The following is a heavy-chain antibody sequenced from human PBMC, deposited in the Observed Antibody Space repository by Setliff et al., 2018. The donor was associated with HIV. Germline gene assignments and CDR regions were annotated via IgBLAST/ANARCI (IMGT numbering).Heavy chain of an antibody. CDR1: GASISSSSYY. V-gene: IGHV4-39*07. J-gene: IGHJ4*02. Sequence: PSETLSLTCAVSGASISSSSYYWGWIRQPPGEGLEWIANINHRGATSYNPSLKSRVTISSDTSKNQFSLSLTSVTAADTAVYYCARDPHVYGDLPRCFDYWGQGALVTVSS. D-gene: IGHD4-17*01. CDR3: ARDPHVYGDLPRCFDY. CDR2: INHRGAT.